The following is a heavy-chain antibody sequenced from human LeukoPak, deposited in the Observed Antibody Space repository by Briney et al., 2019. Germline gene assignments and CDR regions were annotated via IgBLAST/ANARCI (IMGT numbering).Heavy chain of an antibody. CDR2: IYPGDSDT. CDR1: GYSFTSYW. D-gene: IGHD3-10*01. CDR3: ARHGEYGSGSYFYYGMDV. V-gene: IGHV5-51*01. J-gene: IGHJ6*04. Sequence: GESLKISCKGSGYSFTSYWIGWVRQMPGKGLEWMGIIYPGDSDTRHSPSFQGQVTISADKSISTAYPQWSSLKASDTAMYYCARHGEYGSGSYFYYGMDVWGKGTTVTVSS.